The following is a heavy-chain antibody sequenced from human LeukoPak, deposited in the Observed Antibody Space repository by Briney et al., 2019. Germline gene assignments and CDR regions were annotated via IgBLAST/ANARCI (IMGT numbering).Heavy chain of an antibody. D-gene: IGHD6-19*01. V-gene: IGHV1-2*02. CDR3: AKGRVVAGSKSLTYHWFDP. Sequence: ASVKVSCKASGYTFTGYYIHWVRQAPGQGLEWMGWINPNSGGTKYAQKFQGRVTMTRDTSITTAYMGLSRLRSDDTAVYYCAKGRVVAGSKSLTYHWFDPWGQGTLVTVSS. CDR1: GYTFTGYY. CDR2: INPNSGGT. J-gene: IGHJ5*02.